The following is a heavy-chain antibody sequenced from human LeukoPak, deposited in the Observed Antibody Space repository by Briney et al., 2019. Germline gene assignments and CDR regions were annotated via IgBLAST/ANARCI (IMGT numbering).Heavy chain of an antibody. CDR2: ISPSGGST. D-gene: IGHD5/OR15-5a*01. V-gene: IGHV1-46*01. CDR1: GYTFTGYW. Sequence: ASVKVSCKAFGYTFTGYWMHWVRQAPGQGPEWMGVISPSGGSTIYAQKFKGRVTLTRDMSTSTDYLELGSLRSEDTAVYYCARDNSVRDKVWWFNPWGQGTLVTVSS. CDR3: ARDNSVRDKVWWFNP. J-gene: IGHJ5*02.